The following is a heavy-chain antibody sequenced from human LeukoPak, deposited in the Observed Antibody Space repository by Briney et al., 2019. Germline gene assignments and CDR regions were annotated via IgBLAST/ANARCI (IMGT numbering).Heavy chain of an antibody. V-gene: IGHV4-31*03. CDR1: GGSISSGGYY. CDR2: IYYSGST. D-gene: IGHD6-19*01. CDR3: ARDRGSSGWPYYYYYGMDV. Sequence: SETLSLTCTVSGGSISSGGYYWSWIRQHPGKGLEWIGYIYYSGSTYYNPSLKSRVTTSVDTSKNQFSLKLSSVTAADTAVYYCARDRGSSGWPYYYYYGMDVWGQGTTVTVSS. J-gene: IGHJ6*02.